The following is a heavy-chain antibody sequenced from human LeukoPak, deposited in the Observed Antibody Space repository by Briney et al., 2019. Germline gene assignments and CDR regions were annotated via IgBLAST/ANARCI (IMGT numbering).Heavy chain of an antibody. J-gene: IGHJ6*02. CDR2: IRSKGYGGTT. D-gene: IGHD5-18*01. CDR1: GFTFGDHA. V-gene: IGHV3-49*04. Sequence: QPGRSLRLSCTASGFTFGDHAMSWVRQAPGKGLEWVGFIRSKGYGGTTEYAASVKGRFTISRDDSKSIAYLQMNSLKTEDTAVYYCTRGPTQLWFYYGMDVWGQGTTVIVSS. CDR3: TRGPTQLWFYYGMDV.